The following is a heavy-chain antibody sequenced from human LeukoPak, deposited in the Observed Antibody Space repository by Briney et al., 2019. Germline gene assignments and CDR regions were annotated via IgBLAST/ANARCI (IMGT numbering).Heavy chain of an antibody. V-gene: IGHV4-39*07. D-gene: IGHD3-22*01. Sequence: PSETLSLTCTVSGASITSNSYYWGWIRQPPGRGLEWIGSIYYSGSTNYNPSLKSRVTISVDTSQNQFSLKLSSVTAADTAVYYCARRRTARGRYYDSSGYLYFDYWGQGTLVTVSS. J-gene: IGHJ4*02. CDR1: GASITSNSYY. CDR2: IYYSGST. CDR3: ARRRTARGRYYDSSGYLYFDY.